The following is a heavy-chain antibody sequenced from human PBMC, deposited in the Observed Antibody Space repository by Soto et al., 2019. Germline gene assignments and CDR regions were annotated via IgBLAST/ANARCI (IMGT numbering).Heavy chain of an antibody. CDR1: GSTFTIYG. CDR3: ARDLVYCSGGSCYPPPGWFDP. CDR2: ISAYNGNT. Sequence: SVTVSCTASGSTFTIYGIGWVRQTPGQGLEWMRWISAYNGNTNYAQKLQGRVTMTTDTSTSTAYMELSRLRSDDTAVYYCARDLVYCSGGSCYPPPGWFDPWGQGTLVTVSS. J-gene: IGHJ5*02. D-gene: IGHD2-15*01. V-gene: IGHV1-18*01.